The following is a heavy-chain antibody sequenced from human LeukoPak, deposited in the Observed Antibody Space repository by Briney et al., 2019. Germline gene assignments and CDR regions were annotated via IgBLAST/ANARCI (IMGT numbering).Heavy chain of an antibody. J-gene: IGHJ4*02. CDR1: GFTISYNY. CDR3: ARGETSSYDY. V-gene: IGHV3-53*01. D-gene: IGHD2-2*01. Sequence: GGSLRLSCAASGFTISYNYMSWVRQAPGKGLQWVSVIYSNTSAYYADSVKGRFTISRHNSKNTLYLQMNSLRAEDTAVYYCARGETSSYDYWGQGTLVTVSS. CDR2: IYSNTSA.